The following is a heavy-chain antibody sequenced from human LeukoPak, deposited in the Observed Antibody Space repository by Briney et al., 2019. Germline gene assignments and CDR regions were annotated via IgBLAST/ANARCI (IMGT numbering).Heavy chain of an antibody. D-gene: IGHD3-10*01. CDR1: GFTFSSYE. J-gene: IGHJ3*02. CDR2: ISSSGSTI. Sequence: GGSLRLSCAASGFTFSSYEMNWVRQAPGKGLEWVSYISSSGSTIYYADSVKGRFTISRDNAKNSLYLQMNSLRAEDTAVYYCARDPFGRSSAFDIWGQGTMVTVSS. CDR3: ARDPFGRSSAFDI. V-gene: IGHV3-48*03.